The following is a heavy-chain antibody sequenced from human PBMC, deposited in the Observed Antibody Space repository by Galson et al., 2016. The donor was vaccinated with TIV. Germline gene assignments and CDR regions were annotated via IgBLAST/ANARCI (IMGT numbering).Heavy chain of an antibody. Sequence: SLRLSCAASGFIVSGNYMTWVRQAPGKGLEWVSLIYSDGTTNYADSVKGRFMISRDNSKNTVYLQMNSLRGDDTAVYYCARDRRHCGNECYLYYYYGMDVWGQGSTGTVSS. D-gene: IGHD2-21*01. CDR1: GFIVSGNY. CDR2: IYSDGTT. J-gene: IGHJ6*02. V-gene: IGHV3-66*02. CDR3: ARDRRHCGNECYLYYYYGMDV.